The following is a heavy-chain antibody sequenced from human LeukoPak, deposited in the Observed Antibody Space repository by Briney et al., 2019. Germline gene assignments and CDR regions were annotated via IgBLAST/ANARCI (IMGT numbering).Heavy chain of an antibody. Sequence: SETLSLTCSVSGGSISSSSYYWGWIRQPPGKGLEWIGSIYYSGSTYYNPSLKSRVTISVDTSKNQFSLKLSSVTAADTAVYYCARDADLRYFDWLSPIDYWGQGTLVTVSS. CDR2: IYYSGST. D-gene: IGHD3-9*01. J-gene: IGHJ4*02. CDR1: GGSISSSSYY. CDR3: ARDADLRYFDWLSPIDY. V-gene: IGHV4-39*07.